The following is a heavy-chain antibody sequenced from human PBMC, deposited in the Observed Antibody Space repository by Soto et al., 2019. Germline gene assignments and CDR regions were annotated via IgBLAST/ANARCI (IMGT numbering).Heavy chain of an antibody. CDR2: ISYDGTEK. Sequence: QVQLVESGGGVVQPGRSLRLSCAVSGFTCSTYAMHWVRQAPGKGLEWVAVISYDGTEKYNADSVKGRFTISRDNSKNTLYLQMNSLRPEDTTVYYCARESEALDYWGRGTLVTVSS. J-gene: IGHJ4*02. V-gene: IGHV3-30*14. CDR3: ARESEALDY. CDR1: GFTCSTYA.